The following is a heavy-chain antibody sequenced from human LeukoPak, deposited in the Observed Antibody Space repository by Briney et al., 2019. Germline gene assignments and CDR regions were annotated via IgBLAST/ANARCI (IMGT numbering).Heavy chain of an antibody. J-gene: IGHJ4*02. Sequence: SETLSLTCAVSGGSFSVYYWSWIRQPPGKGLEWIGEINHSGSTNYNPSLKSRVTISVDTSKNQFSLKLSSVTAADTAVYYCARVLRVNDFWSGYFFDYWGQGTLVTVSS. D-gene: IGHD3-3*01. CDR1: GGSFSVYY. V-gene: IGHV4-34*01. CDR3: ARVLRVNDFWSGYFFDY. CDR2: INHSGST.